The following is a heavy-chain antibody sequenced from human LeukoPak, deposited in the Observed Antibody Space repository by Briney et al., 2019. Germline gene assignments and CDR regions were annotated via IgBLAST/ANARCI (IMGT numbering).Heavy chain of an antibody. CDR3: ARASYYGSGSYYALRFDP. CDR1: GYTFSNYG. J-gene: IGHJ5*02. CDR2: ISTYDGAT. Sequence: ASVKVSCKASGYTFSNYGISWVRRAPGQGPEWMGWISTYDGATYYPQRLQGRVTMTTDTSTSTAYMELRSLRSDDTAVYYCARASYYGSGSYYALRFDPWGQGTLVTVSS. V-gene: IGHV1-18*01. D-gene: IGHD3-10*01.